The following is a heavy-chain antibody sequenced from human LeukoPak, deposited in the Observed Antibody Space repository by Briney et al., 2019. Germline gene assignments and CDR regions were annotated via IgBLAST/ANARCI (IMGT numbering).Heavy chain of an antibody. V-gene: IGHV3-23*01. D-gene: IGHD3-22*01. CDR1: GFTFSSYA. CDR3: ARHSNYYDSSGYYSPFDY. Sequence: PGGPLRLSCAASGFTFSSYAMSWVRQAPGKGLEWVSAISGSGGSTYYADSVKGRFTISRDNSKNTLYLQMNSLRAEDTAVYYCARHSNYYDSSGYYSPFDYWGQGTLVPVSS. CDR2: ISGSGGST. J-gene: IGHJ4*02.